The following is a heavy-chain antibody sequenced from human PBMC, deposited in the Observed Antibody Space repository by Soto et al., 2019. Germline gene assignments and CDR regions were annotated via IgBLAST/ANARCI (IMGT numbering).Heavy chain of an antibody. CDR3: AREGDPLGYCSGGSCYDPDDAFDI. D-gene: IGHD2-15*01. CDR1: GRSVSICSHY. V-gene: IGHV4-61*01. Sequence: SDTLSHTCTVSGRSVSICSHYWCWIRHPPEKGPQCVGYIYYSGSTNYNPSLKSRVTISVDTSKNQFSLKLSSVTAADTAVYYCAREGDPLGYCSGGSCYDPDDAFDIWGQGTMVTVS. J-gene: IGHJ3*02. CDR2: IYYSGST.